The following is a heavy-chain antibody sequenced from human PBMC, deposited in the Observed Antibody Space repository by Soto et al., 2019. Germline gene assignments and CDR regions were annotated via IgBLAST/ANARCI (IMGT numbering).Heavy chain of an antibody. V-gene: IGHV4-4*02. CDR3: SRIDQQLVRRGFDP. D-gene: IGHD6-13*01. CDR2: IYHSGST. Sequence: QVQLQESGPGLVKPSGTLSLTCAVSGGSISSSNWWSWVRQPPGKGLEWIGEIYHSGSTNYNPSLTTRVTRAVDKSKNQISLKLSSVPAADTAVYYCSRIDQQLVRRGFDPSGQGTLVTVSS. J-gene: IGHJ5*02. CDR1: GGSISSSNW.